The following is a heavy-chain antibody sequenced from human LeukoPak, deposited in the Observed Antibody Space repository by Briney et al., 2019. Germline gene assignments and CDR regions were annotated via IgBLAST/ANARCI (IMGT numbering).Heavy chain of an antibody. CDR2: ISYSRST. J-gene: IGHJ4*02. Sequence: PSVTLSLTCTGSGGTISGYYWSWLRQPPGKGLEWIAYISYSRSTNYNPSLRSGVTISLDTSKNQLSLKLSSVTAADTAVYYYARHQSHSSGWYIDYWGQGTLVTVSS. D-gene: IGHD6-19*01. CDR3: ARHQSHSSGWYIDY. V-gene: IGHV4-59*08. CDR1: GGTISGYY.